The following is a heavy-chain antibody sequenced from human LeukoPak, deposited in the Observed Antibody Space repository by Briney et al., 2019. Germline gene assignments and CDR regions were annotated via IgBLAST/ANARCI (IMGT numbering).Heavy chain of an antibody. CDR2: IRYDGKDR. Sequence: GGSLRLSCAASGFTFDTHGLHWVRQAPGKGLEWVAFIRYDGKDRYYADSVKGRFTISRDNSKNTLYLQMNSLRADDTAMYYCAKDPRAAGPYYYYYYMDVWGQGTTVTVSS. J-gene: IGHJ6*03. CDR3: AKDPRAAGPYYYYYYMDV. D-gene: IGHD6-13*01. V-gene: IGHV3-30*02. CDR1: GFTFDTHG.